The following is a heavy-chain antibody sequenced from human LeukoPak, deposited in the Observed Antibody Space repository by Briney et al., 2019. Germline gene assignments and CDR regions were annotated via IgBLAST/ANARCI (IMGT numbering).Heavy chain of an antibody. CDR1: GGSISSSSTYY. Sequence: PSETLSLTCFVSGGSISSSSTYYWGWIRQPPGKGLEWIGSIYFSGSTHYNSSLKRRVTISVHTSKNQFSLTLSSATATDTATYYCARFSSSWIYYFDFWGQGTLVTVSS. CDR2: IYFSGST. CDR3: ARFSSSWIYYFDF. D-gene: IGHD6-13*01. V-gene: IGHV4-39*01. J-gene: IGHJ4*02.